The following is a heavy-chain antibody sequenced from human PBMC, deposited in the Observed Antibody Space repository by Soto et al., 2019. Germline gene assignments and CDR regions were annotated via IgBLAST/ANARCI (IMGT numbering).Heavy chain of an antibody. CDR2: INSDGSST. D-gene: IGHD2-2*01. CDR1: GFTFSSYW. J-gene: IGHJ6*02. CDR3: AKTMGIYCSSTSSYSYYYGVDV. V-gene: IGHV3-74*01. Sequence: GGSLRLSCAASGFTFSSYWMHWVRQAPGKGLVWVSRINSDGSSTSYADSVKGRFTISRDNAKNTLYLQMNSLRAEDTAVYYCAKTMGIYCSSTSSYSYYYGVDVWGQGTTVTVSS.